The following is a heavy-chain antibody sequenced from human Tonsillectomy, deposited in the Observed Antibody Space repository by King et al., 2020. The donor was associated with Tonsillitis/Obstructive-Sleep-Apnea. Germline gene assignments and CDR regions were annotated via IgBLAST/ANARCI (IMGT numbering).Heavy chain of an antibody. V-gene: IGHV3-33*01. J-gene: IGHJ2*01. Sequence: VQLVESGGGVVQPGRSLRLSCAASGFTFSSYGMHWVRQAPGKGLEWVAVIWYDGSNKYYADSVKGRFTISRDNSKNTLYLQMNSLRAEDTAVYYCARETGPDDPHGYFDLWGRGTLVTVSS. CDR2: IWYDGSNK. CDR3: ARETGPDDPHGYFDL. CDR1: GFTFSSYG. D-gene: IGHD1-1*01.